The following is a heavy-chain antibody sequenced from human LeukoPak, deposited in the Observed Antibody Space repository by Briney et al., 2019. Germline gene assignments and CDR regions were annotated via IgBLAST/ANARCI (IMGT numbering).Heavy chain of an antibody. V-gene: IGHV3-23*01. CDR1: GFTFSIYA. Sequence: RGSLRLSCASSGFTFSIYATSWVRQAPGKGLEWVSAISGSVGSTYYADSVKGRFTISRDNSKNTLYLPMNSLRAEDTAVYSCAKYLGDSSGYYYVGEDVGYWGQGTLVTVSS. CDR3: AKYLGDSSGYYYVGEDVGY. D-gene: IGHD3-22*01. CDR2: ISGSVGST. J-gene: IGHJ4*02.